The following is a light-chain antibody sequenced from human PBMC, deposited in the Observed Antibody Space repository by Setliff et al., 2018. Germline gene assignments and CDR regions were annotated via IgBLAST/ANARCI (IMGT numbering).Light chain of an antibody. Sequence: QSALSQPPSVSGAPGQRVTISCTGSSSNIGASNDVHWYQQVPGAVPKLLIYDNNNRPSGVPDRFSGSKSGTSASLAITGLQAEDEADYYCQSYDSSLSGSVFGGGTKVTVL. J-gene: IGLJ2*01. CDR2: DNN. CDR3: QSYDSSLSGSV. CDR1: SSNIGASND. V-gene: IGLV1-40*01.